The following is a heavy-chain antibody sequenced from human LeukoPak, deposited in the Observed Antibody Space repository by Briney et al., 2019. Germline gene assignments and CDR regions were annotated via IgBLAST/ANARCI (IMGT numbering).Heavy chain of an antibody. J-gene: IGHJ5*02. CDR3: ARGLTYYYGSGSNNWFDP. CDR2: IFTSGRT. CDR1: GGSISSSSYY. D-gene: IGHD3-10*01. V-gene: IGHV4-61*02. Sequence: SETLSLTCTVSGGSISSSSYYWSWIRQPAGKGLELIGRIFTSGRTNYNPSLKSRVTISLDTSKNQFSLKLSSVTAADTAVYYCARGLTYYYGSGSNNWFDPWGQGTLVTVSS.